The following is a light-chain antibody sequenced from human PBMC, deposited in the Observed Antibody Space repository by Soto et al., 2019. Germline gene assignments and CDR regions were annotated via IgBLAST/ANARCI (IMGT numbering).Light chain of an antibody. Sequence: QSALTQPASVSGSPGQSITISCTGTSSDVGGYDYVSWYQQHPGKAPKLIIYEVSNRPSGVSNRFSGPKSGNTASLTISGLQAEDEADYYCSSYTSSNTLEVFGGGTQLTVL. CDR3: SSYTSSNTLEV. J-gene: IGLJ3*02. V-gene: IGLV2-14*01. CDR2: EVS. CDR1: SSDVGGYDY.